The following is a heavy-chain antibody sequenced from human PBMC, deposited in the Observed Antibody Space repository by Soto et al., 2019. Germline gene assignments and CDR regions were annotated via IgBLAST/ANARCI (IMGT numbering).Heavy chain of an antibody. CDR1: GVTFSGSA. Sequence: GWSLRLSCAASGVTFSGSAMHWVRQASGKGLEWVGLIRSKANSYATAYAASVKGRFTISRDDSKNTAYLQMNSLKTEDTAVYYCTRDNIVVVPADTTYYYYGMDVWGQGTTVTVSS. CDR2: IRSKANSYAT. CDR3: TRDNIVVVPADTTYYYYGMDV. D-gene: IGHD2-2*01. V-gene: IGHV3-73*01. J-gene: IGHJ6*02.